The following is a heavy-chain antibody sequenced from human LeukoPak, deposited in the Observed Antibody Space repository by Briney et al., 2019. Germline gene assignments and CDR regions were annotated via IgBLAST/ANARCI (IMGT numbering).Heavy chain of an antibody. CDR3: ARDLYDFWSGYFYDAFDI. Sequence: PSETLSLTCTVSGGSISSYYWSWIRQPPGKGLEWIGYIYYSGSTNYNPSLKSRVTISVDTSKNQFSLKLSSVTAADTAVYYCARDLYDFWSGYFYDAFDIWGQGTMVTVSS. V-gene: IGHV4-59*01. J-gene: IGHJ3*02. D-gene: IGHD3-3*01. CDR1: GGSISSYY. CDR2: IYYSGST.